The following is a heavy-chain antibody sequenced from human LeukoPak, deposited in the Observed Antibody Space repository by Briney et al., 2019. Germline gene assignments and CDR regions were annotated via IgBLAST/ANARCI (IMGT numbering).Heavy chain of an antibody. CDR2: ISTGSSTI. Sequence: GGSLRLSCAASGFTFSRYRMNWVRQAPGKGLEWVSHISTGSSTIYYADSVKGRFTISRDDAKNSLYLQMNSLRAKDTAAYYCARDIDTGKFDYWGQGTLVTVSS. CDR3: ARDIDTGKFDY. V-gene: IGHV3-48*01. CDR1: GFTFSRYR. D-gene: IGHD2-15*01. J-gene: IGHJ4*02.